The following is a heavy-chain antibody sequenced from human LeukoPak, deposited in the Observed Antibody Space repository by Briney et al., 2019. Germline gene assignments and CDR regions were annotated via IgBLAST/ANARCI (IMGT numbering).Heavy chain of an antibody. CDR2: INPNSGGT. CDR3: ARDSYYYYGMDV. Sequence: GASMKVSCKASGYTFTGYYMHWVRQAPGQGLEWMGWINPNSGGTNYAQKFQGRVTMTRDTSISTAYMELSRLRSGDTAVYYCARDSYYYYGMDVWGQGTTVTVSS. J-gene: IGHJ6*02. V-gene: IGHV1-2*02. CDR1: GYTFTGYY.